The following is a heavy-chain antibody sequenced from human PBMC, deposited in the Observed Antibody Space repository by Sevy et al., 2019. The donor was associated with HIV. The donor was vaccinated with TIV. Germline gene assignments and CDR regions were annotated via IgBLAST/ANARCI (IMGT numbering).Heavy chain of an antibody. CDR2: IYSGGST. V-gene: IGHV3-53*01. J-gene: IGHJ6*02. CDR3: ARDTAGNRYGMDV. D-gene: IGHD6-13*01. CDR1: GFTVSSNY. Sequence: GGSLRLSCAASGFTVSSNYMSWVRQAPGKGPEWVSIIYSGGSTYYTDSVKGRFTISRYNSKNALFLQMNSLRAEDTAVYYCARDTAGNRYGMDVWGQGTTVTVSS.